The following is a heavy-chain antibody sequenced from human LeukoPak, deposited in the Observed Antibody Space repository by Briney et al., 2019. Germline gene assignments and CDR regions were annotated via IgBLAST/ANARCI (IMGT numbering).Heavy chain of an antibody. CDR3: ARTSSSWL. J-gene: IGHJ4*02. D-gene: IGHD6-13*01. V-gene: IGHV4-59*01. CDR2: IYDSGST. CDR1: GASINSYY. Sequence: SETLSLTCTVSGASINSYYWSWLRQPPAKGLEWIGCIYDSGSTDYNPSLTSRVTISVDTSKNQFSLKLTSVTAADTAMYYCARTSSSWLWGQGTLVTVPS.